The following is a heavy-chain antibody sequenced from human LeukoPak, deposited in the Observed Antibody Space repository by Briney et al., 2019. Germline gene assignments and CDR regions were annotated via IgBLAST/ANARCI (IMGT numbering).Heavy chain of an antibody. V-gene: IGHV4-39*01. Sequence: KASETLSLTCTVSGGSISSSSYYWGWIRQPPGKGLEWIGSIYYSGSTYYNPSLKSRVTISVDTSKNQFSLKLSSVTAADTAMYYCARRDYGSGSYQFDPWGQGTLVTVSS. J-gene: IGHJ5*02. D-gene: IGHD3-10*01. CDR2: IYYSGST. CDR3: ARRDYGSGSYQFDP. CDR1: GGSISSSSYY.